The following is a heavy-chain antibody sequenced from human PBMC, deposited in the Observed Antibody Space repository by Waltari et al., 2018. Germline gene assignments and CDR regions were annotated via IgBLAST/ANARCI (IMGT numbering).Heavy chain of an antibody. J-gene: IGHJ4*02. Sequence: QLQLQESGPGLVKPSETLSLTCTVSGGSISSSSYYWGWIRQPPGKGLEWHGSIYYSGSTYYHPSLKSRVTISVDTSKNQFSLKLSSVTAADTAVYYCARSDGPGMVYAIYMRGADDRYYFDYWGQGTLVTVSS. CDR2: IYYSGST. D-gene: IGHD2-8*01. CDR1: GGSISSSSYY. CDR3: ARSDGPGMVYAIYMRGADDRYYFDY. V-gene: IGHV4-39*01.